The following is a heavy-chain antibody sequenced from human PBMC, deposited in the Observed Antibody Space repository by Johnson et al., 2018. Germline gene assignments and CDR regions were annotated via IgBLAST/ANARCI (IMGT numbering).Heavy chain of an antibody. D-gene: IGHD3-3*01. V-gene: IGHV3-30*18. CDR3: AKETSRTIFGVVTEIIYFQN. Sequence: VQLVESGGGVVQPGRSXRLSCAASGFTFSSYGMHWVRQAPGKGLEWVALISYHGDDKYVDSVKGRLTISRDNSKNTLYLQMNSLRAEDTGLYYCAKETSRTIFGVVTEIIYFQNWGQGTLVTVSS. CDR1: GFTFSSYG. CDR2: ISYHGDDK. J-gene: IGHJ1*01.